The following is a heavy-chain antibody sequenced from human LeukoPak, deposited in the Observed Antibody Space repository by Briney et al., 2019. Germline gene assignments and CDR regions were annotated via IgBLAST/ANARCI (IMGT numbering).Heavy chain of an antibody. Sequence: GGSLRLSCAASGFTFSSYWMHWVRQAPGKGLEWVSYISSSGSTIYYADSVKGRFTISRDNAKNSLYLQMNSLRAEDTAVYYCARDRGSSSSMYNWFDPWGQGTLVTVSS. CDR1: GFTFSSYW. CDR2: ISSSGSTI. V-gene: IGHV3-48*04. J-gene: IGHJ5*02. CDR3: ARDRGSSSSMYNWFDP. D-gene: IGHD6-6*01.